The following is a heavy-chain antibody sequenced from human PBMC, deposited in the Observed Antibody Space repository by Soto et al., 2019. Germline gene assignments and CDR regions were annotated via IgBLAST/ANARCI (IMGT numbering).Heavy chain of an antibody. Sequence: SETLSLTCTVSGGSISSYYWSWIRQPPGKGLEWIGYIYYSGSTNYNPSLKSRVTISVDTSKNQFSLKLSSVTAADTAVYYCARRPYDFWSGRPAYFDYWGQGTLVNVSS. CDR2: IYYSGST. CDR3: ARRPYDFWSGRPAYFDY. V-gene: IGHV4-59*01. D-gene: IGHD3-3*01. J-gene: IGHJ4*02. CDR1: GGSISSYY.